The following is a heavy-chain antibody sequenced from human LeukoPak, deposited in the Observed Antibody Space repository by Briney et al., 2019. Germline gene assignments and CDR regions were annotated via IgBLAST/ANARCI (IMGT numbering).Heavy chain of an antibody. Sequence: ASVKVSCKASGYTFTNYYMTWVRQAPGQGVEWMGWISGYNGNTDYAQKLQGRVTMTTDTSTNTAYMELRSLRSDDTAMYYCARVSPHRKISYGYQNWFDPWGQGTLVTVSS. CDR3: ARVSPHRKISYGYQNWFDP. CDR1: GYTFTNYY. J-gene: IGHJ5*02. V-gene: IGHV1-18*01. D-gene: IGHD5-18*01. CDR2: ISGYNGNT.